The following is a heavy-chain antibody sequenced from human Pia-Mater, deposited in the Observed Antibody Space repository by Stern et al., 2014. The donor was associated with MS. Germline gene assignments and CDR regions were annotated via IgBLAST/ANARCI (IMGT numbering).Heavy chain of an antibody. CDR3: AKDSIVGSGLYYYYYGMDV. CDR1: GFTFDDYA. Sequence: EVQLVESGGGLVQPGRSLRLSCAASGFTFDDYAMHWVRQAPGKGLEWGSGMRWNSGSIGYADSVKGRFTISRDNAKNSLYLQMNSLRAEDTALYYCAKDSIVGSGLYYYYYGMDVWGQGTTVTVSS. V-gene: IGHV3-9*01. D-gene: IGHD3-10*01. J-gene: IGHJ6*02. CDR2: MRWNSGSI.